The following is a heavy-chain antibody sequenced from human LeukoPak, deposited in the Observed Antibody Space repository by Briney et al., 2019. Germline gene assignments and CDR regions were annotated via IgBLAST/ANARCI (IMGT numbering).Heavy chain of an antibody. J-gene: IGHJ4*02. CDR2: ITSSGSSI. D-gene: IGHD6-19*01. CDR3: ARFTGTGWYS. V-gene: IGHV3-48*03. CDR1: GFTFSSYE. Sequence: PGGSLRLSCAASGFTFSSYEMNWVRQAPGKGLEWVSCITSSGSSIYYADSVKGRFTISRDDAKNSLYLQMNSLRAEDTAVYYCARFTGTGWYSWGQGTLVTVSS.